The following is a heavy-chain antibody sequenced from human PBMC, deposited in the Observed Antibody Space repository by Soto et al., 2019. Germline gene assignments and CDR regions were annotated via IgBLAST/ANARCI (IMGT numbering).Heavy chain of an antibody. J-gene: IGHJ4*01. V-gene: IGHV4-61*01. CDR2: IYYPGST. CDR1: GGSVSGGTYY. D-gene: IGHD3-22*01. CDR3: ARSLGTVYDSLPDY. Sequence: SSETLSLTCTVSGGSVSGGTYYWSWIRQPPGKGLEWIGYIYYPGSTNYNPSLKSRVTISIDTSKNQFSLKLSSVTAADTAVFYCARSLGTVYDSLPDYWGQGTLVTVSS.